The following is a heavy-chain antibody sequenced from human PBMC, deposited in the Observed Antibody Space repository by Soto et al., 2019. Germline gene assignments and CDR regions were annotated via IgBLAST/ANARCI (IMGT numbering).Heavy chain of an antibody. CDR1: GFAFNSLW. J-gene: IGHJ6*02. D-gene: IGHD3-22*01. CDR3: ARYYYDSSGYDGMDV. Sequence: EVRLVESGGGVVHPGASLGLSCEASGFAFNSLWMHWVRQAPGKGLVWVSGIDNEGIGTNHADSVRGRFTVSRDNAKDTLYLQMSGLRDEDRAVYYCARYYYDSSGYDGMDVWGQGTTVTVSS. V-gene: IGHV3-74*01. CDR2: IDNEGIGT.